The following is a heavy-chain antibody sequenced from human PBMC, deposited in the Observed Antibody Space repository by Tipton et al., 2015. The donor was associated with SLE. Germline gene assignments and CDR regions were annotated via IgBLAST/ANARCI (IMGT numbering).Heavy chain of an antibody. V-gene: IGHV4-61*01. Sequence: LRLSCTVSGGSISSVSYYWSWIRQPPGKGLEWIGYIYYSGSTNYNPSLKSRVTISVDTSKNQFSLKLSSVTAADTAVYYCARLGYSGSYSVDYWGQGTLVTVSS. CDR1: GGSISSVSYY. CDR2: IYYSGST. D-gene: IGHD1-26*01. CDR3: ARLGYSGSYSVDY. J-gene: IGHJ4*02.